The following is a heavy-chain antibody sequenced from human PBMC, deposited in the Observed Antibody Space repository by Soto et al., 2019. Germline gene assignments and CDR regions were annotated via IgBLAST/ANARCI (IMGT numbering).Heavy chain of an antibody. Sequence: GGSLGLSCAASGFTFSSYGMHWVRQAPGKGLEWVAVISYDGSNKYYADSVKGRFTISRDNSKNTLYPQMNSLRAEDTAVYYFATYYYDSSGYSPAPFNYWGQGILVTVSS. CDR3: ATYYYDSSGYSPAPFNY. D-gene: IGHD3-22*01. CDR2: ISYDGSNK. CDR1: GFTFSSYG. J-gene: IGHJ4*02. V-gene: IGHV3-30*03.